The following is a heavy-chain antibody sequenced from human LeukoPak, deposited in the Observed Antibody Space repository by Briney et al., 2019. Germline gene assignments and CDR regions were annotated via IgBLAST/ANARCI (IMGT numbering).Heavy chain of an antibody. CDR1: GYTFTSYG. J-gene: IGHJ4*02. D-gene: IGHD6-13*01. V-gene: IGHV1-18*01. Sequence: SVKVSCKASGYTFTSYGISWVRQAPGQGLEWMGWISAYNGNTNYAQKLQGRVTMTTDTSTSTAYMELRSLRSDDTAVYYCARDLSSYSSSWNFFYWGQGTLVTVSS. CDR3: ARDLSSYSSSWNFFY. CDR2: ISAYNGNT.